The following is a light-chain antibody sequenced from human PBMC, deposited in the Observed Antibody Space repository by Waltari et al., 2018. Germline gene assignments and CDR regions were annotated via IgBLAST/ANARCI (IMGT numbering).Light chain of an antibody. Sequence: QLVLTQSPSASASLGASVRLTGTLSSGHSSNVIAWHHQHPEKGTRYLMRVNSDGSRSKGDEIPDRFSGSSSGAERYLTISSLQSEDEADYYCQTGGHGTWVFGGGTKLTVL. J-gene: IGLJ3*02. V-gene: IGLV4-69*01. CDR3: QTGGHGTWV. CDR1: SGHSSNV. CDR2: VNSDGSR.